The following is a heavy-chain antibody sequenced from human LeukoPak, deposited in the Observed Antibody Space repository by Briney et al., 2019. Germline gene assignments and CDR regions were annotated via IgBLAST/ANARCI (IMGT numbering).Heavy chain of an antibody. CDR2: IIPIFGTA. CDR1: GGTFSSYA. J-gene: IGHJ4*02. V-gene: IGHV1-69*05. Sequence: SVKVSCKASGGTFSSYAISWVRQAPGLGLEWMGRIIPIFGTANYAQKFQGRVTITTDESTSTAYMELSSLRSEDTAVYYCAREDIVVVVAAVWGQGTLVTVSS. CDR3: AREDIVVVVAAV. D-gene: IGHD2-15*01.